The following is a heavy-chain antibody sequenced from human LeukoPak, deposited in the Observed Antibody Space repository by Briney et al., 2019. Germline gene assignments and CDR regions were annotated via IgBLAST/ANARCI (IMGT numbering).Heavy chain of an antibody. J-gene: IGHJ6*03. CDR2: IIPIFGTA. V-gene: IGHV1-69*13. Sequence: ASVKVSCKASGYTFTSYGISWVRQAPGQGLEWVGGIIPIFGTANYAQKFQGRVTITADESTSTAYMELSSLRSGDTAVYYCATHHIYDFWSGYHYYYYYMDVWGKGTTVTVSS. CDR1: GYTFTSYG. D-gene: IGHD3-3*01. CDR3: ATHHIYDFWSGYHYYYYYMDV.